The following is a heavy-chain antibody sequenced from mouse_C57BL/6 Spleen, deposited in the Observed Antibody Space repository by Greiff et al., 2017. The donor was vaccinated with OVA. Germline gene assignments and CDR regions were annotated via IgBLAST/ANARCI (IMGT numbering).Heavy chain of an antibody. V-gene: IGHV3-1*01. D-gene: IGHD1-1*01. CDR1: GYSITSGYD. CDR2: ISYSGST. CDR3: ARGYYGSWFAY. Sequence: EVKLMESGPGMVKPSQSLSLTCTVTGYSITSGYDWHWIRHFPGNKLEWMGYISYSGSTNYNPSLKSRISITHDTSKNHFFLKLNSVTTEDTATYYCARGYYGSWFAYWGQGTLVTVSA. J-gene: IGHJ3*01.